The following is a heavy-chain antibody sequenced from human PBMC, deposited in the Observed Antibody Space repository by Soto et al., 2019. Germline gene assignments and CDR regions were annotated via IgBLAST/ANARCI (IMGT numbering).Heavy chain of an antibody. CDR1: GGTFSSYT. V-gene: IGHV1-69*01. CDR3: ARGYSSGSSPSAFDY. J-gene: IGHJ4*02. Sequence: QLQLVQSGAEVREPGSSVKVSCKASGGTFSSYTVIWVRQAPGQGLEWMGGITPTLNIAKYAEKFQGRVSTTADESTSTANMPLSSWRSEDTAVYSCARGYSSGSSPSAFDYWGQSTLVAVSS. CDR2: ITPTLNIA. D-gene: IGHD6-6*01.